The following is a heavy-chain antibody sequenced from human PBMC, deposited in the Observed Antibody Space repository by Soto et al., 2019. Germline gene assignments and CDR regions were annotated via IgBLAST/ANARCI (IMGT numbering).Heavy chain of an antibody. CDR3: ARGGGISGGNWFDP. Sequence: SETLSLTCTVSGGSIDSYYWSWIRQPPGKGLEWIGYIFYNGKTNYSPSLKSRVTISVDTSKNQFSLKLSSVTAADTAVYYCARGGGISGGNWFDPWGQGTLVTVSS. V-gene: IGHV4-59*01. D-gene: IGHD3-10*01. J-gene: IGHJ5*02. CDR1: GGSIDSYY. CDR2: IFYNGKT.